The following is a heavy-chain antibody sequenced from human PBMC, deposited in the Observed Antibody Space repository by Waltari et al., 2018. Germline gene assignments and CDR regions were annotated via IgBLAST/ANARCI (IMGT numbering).Heavy chain of an antibody. Sequence: QLQLQESGPGLVKPSASLSLTCTVPGDSVGSRSHYWAWIRQPPGKGLEWVGSFYSRGGTFYNPSLKSRATMSIDTSKNQFSLKLTSVTAEDTAVYYCATPMTTVTTPVLWGPGTLVTVSS. CDR3: ATPMTTVTTPVL. J-gene: IGHJ4*02. CDR2: FYSRGGT. D-gene: IGHD4-17*01. CDR1: GDSVGSRSHY. V-gene: IGHV4-39*01.